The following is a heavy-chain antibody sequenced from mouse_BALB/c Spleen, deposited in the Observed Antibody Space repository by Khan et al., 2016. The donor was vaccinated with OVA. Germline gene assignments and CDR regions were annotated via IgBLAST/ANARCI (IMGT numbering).Heavy chain of an antibody. J-gene: IGHJ1*01. D-gene: IGHD2-3*01. V-gene: IGHV14-3*02. CDR3: DHPSYDPRFFED. CDR2: IAPANGNT. Sequence: EVQLQQSGAELVKPGASVRLSCTASGFNIRDTYIHWVKQRPEQGLEWIGRIAPANGNTKYDPKFQDKATITSDTSSNTSYLQLSSLTSEDTAVYYCDHPSYDPRFFEDWGDGTTVTVSS. CDR1: GFNIRDTY.